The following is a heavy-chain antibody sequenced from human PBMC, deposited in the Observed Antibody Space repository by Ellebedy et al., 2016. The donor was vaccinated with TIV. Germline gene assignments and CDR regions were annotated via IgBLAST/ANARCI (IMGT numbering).Heavy chain of an antibody. CDR2: IYYSGST. Sequence: MPSETLSLTCTVSGGSISSSSYYWSWIRQPPGKGLEWIGYIYYSGSTNYNPSLKSRVTISVDTSKNQFSLKLSSVTAADTAVYYCARRQWLMAHWFDPWGQGTLVTVSS. J-gene: IGHJ5*02. D-gene: IGHD6-19*01. CDR3: ARRQWLMAHWFDP. CDR1: GGSISSSSYY. V-gene: IGHV4-61*01.